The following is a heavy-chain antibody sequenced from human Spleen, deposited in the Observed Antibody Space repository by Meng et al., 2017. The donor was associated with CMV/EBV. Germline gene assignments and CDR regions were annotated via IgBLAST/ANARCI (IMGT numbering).Heavy chain of an antibody. CDR2: IIPMFGST. J-gene: IGHJ4*02. CDR1: GGTFSSYG. Sequence: SVKVSCKASGGTFSSYGVSWVRQAPGHGLEWVGGIIPMFGSTSYSQDFQGRVTITTDEPTTTVHMELSSLKSEDTAIYYCATEKPLDTLSVRLFDYWGQGTLVTVSS. V-gene: IGHV1-69*05. D-gene: IGHD5-18*01. CDR3: ATEKPLDTLSVRLFDY.